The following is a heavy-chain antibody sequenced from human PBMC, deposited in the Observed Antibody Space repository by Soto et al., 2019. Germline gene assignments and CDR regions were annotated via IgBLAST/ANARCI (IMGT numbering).Heavy chain of an antibody. Sequence: GGSLRLSCAASGFILSSYAMTWVRQAPGKGLEWVSGISGSGGSTNYADSVKGRFTISRDNSKNTLDLQMNSLRAEDTAVYYCAKGLHSGSSLLDYWGQGTLVTVSS. CDR3: AKGLHSGSSLLDY. D-gene: IGHD3-22*01. CDR1: GFILSSYA. V-gene: IGHV3-23*01. CDR2: ISGSGGST. J-gene: IGHJ4*02.